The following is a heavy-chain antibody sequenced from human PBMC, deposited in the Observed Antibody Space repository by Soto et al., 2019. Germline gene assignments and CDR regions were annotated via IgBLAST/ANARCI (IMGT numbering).Heavy chain of an antibody. Sequence: EVQLLESGGGLVQPGGSLRLSCAASGFTFSNYAMSWVRQAPGKGLEWVSAISGSGGSTHYADSVKGRFTISRDNSKNTLYLQMNSMRAEDTAVYYCAKDDGGRFSSGRGYFDYWGQGTLVTVS. CDR1: GFTFSNYA. CDR3: AKDDGGRFSSGRGYFDY. V-gene: IGHV3-23*01. D-gene: IGHD6-19*01. CDR2: ISGSGGST. J-gene: IGHJ4*02.